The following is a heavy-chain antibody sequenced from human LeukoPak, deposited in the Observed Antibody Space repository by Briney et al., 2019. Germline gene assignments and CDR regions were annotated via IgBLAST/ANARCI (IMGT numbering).Heavy chain of an antibody. J-gene: IGHJ5*02. V-gene: IGHV3-7*01. CDR3: AREITVTTGWFDP. CDR2: IKQDGSEK. CDR1: GFTFSSYW. Sequence: SGGSLRLSCAASGFTFSSYWMSWVRQAPGKGLEWVANIKQDGSEKYYVDSVKGRFTISRDNAKNSLYLQMSSLRAEDTAVYYCAREITVTTGWFDPWGQGTLVTVSS. D-gene: IGHD4-17*01.